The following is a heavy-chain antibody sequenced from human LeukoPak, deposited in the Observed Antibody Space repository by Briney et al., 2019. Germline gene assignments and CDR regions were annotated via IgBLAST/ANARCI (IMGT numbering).Heavy chain of an antibody. CDR3: AKLGCTGTICYANY. CDR1: GFTFSSYG. CDR2: IWYDGSNK. Sequence: GRSLRLSCAASGFTFSSYGIHWVRQAPGKGLEWVAVIWYDGSNKYYADSVKGRFTISRDNSKNTLYLQMNSLRAEDTALYYCAKLGCTGTICYANYWGQGTLVTVSS. D-gene: IGHD2-2*01. J-gene: IGHJ4*02. V-gene: IGHV3-33*06.